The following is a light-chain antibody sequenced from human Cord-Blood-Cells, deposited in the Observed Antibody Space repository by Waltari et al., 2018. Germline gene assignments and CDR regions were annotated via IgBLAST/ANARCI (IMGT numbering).Light chain of an antibody. CDR3: QQYNRYSPWT. V-gene: IGKV1-5*01. CDR1: QSISSW. J-gene: IGKJ1*01. CDR2: DAP. Sequence: DIQITQSPSPLPASVGDRVPITCRASQSISSWLAWYQQKPGKAPKLLIYDAPSLESGVPSRFSGSGSGTEFTLTISSLQPDDFATYYCQQYNRYSPWTFGQGTKVEIK.